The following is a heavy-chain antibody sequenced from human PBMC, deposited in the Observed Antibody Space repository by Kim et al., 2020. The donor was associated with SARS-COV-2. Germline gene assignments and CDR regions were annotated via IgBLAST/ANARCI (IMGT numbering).Heavy chain of an antibody. CDR2: ISYDGSNK. V-gene: IGHV3-30*03. D-gene: IGHD3-22*01. Sequence: GGSLRLSCAASGFTFSSYGMHWVRQAPGKGLEWVAVISYDGSNKYYADSVKGRFTISRDNSKNTLYLQMNSLRAEDTAVYYCAILPWLTGHRVNYWGQGTLVTVSS. J-gene: IGHJ4*02. CDR1: GFTFSSYG. CDR3: AILPWLTGHRVNY.